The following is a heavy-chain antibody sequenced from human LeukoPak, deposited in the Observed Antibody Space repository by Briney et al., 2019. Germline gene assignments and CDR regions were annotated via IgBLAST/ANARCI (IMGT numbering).Heavy chain of an antibody. J-gene: IGHJ4*02. CDR3: AKFYDVLTGYFDY. V-gene: IGHV3-23*01. CDR1: GFTFSSYG. D-gene: IGHD3-9*01. Sequence: GESLRLSCAASGFTFSSYGMSWVRQSPGKGLEWVSAISGGSGTTYYAYYADSVKGRFTISRDNSKNTLYLQMNSLRAEDTAVYYCAKFYDVLTGYFDYWGQGTLVTVYS. CDR2: ISGGSGTTYYA.